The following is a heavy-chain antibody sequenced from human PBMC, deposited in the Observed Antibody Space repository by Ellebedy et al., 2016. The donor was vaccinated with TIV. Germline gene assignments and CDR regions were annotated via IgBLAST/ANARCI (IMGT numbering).Heavy chain of an antibody. D-gene: IGHD2-15*01. J-gene: IGHJ6*03. V-gene: IGHV3-49*03. CDR3: ARGTSGGYHYYYYMDV. Sequence: PGGSLRLSCTASGFPFGDYTMTWLRQAPGKGLEWLAFIRHKLYGGTIEYAASVKDRFSISRDDSKGIAYLQMHSLKSDDTAVYYCARGTSGGYHYYYYMDVWGKGTTVTVSS. CDR2: IRHKLYGGTI. CDR1: GFPFGDYT.